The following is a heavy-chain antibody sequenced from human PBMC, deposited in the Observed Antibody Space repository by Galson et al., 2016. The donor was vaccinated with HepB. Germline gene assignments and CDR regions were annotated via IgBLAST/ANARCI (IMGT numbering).Heavy chain of an antibody. CDR1: GFPFNTYS. J-gene: IGHJ2*01. CDR3: ARSPAYGDYLPWYFDL. D-gene: IGHD4-17*01. V-gene: IGHV3-21*01. CDR2: ISTGSTYI. Sequence: SLRLSCAASGFPFNTYSFNWVRQAPGKGLEWVSSISTGSTYIYYADSVKGRFTIPRDNAKNSLYLQMSNLRAEDTAVYYCARSPAYGDYLPWYFDLWGRGTLVTVSS.